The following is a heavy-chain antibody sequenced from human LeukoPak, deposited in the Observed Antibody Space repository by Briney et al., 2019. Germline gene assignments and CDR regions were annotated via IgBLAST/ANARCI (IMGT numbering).Heavy chain of an antibody. CDR2: IIPIFGTA. CDR3: ARGQELFGDTLHYFDY. D-gene: IGHD3-10*02. V-gene: IGHV1-69*06. CDR1: GGTFSSYA. J-gene: IGHJ4*02. Sequence: SVKVSCKASGGTFSSYAISWVRQAPGQGLEWMGGIIPIFGTANYAQKFQGRVTITADKSTSTAYMELSSLRSEDTAVYYCARGQELFGDTLHYFDYWGQGTLVTVSS.